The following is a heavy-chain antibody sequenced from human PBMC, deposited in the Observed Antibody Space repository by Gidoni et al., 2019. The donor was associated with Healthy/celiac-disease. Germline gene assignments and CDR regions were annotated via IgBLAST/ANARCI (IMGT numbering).Heavy chain of an antibody. D-gene: IGHD1-26*01. CDR3: ARVTVWGGSYSDY. Sequence: VQLVESGGGLVKPGGSLRLSCAASGFTFSSYSMIWVRQAPGKVLECVLSISSSSSYIYYADSVKGRFTISRDNAKNSLYLQMNSLRAEDTAVYYCARVTVWGGSYSDYWGQGTLVTVSS. J-gene: IGHJ4*02. V-gene: IGHV3-21*01. CDR1: GFTFSSYS. CDR2: ISSSSSYI.